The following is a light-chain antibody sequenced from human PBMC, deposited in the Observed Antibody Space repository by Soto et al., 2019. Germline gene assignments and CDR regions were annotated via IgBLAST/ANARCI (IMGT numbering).Light chain of an antibody. V-gene: IGKV3-15*01. J-gene: IGKJ2*01. CDR2: GAS. Sequence: EIVMMQSPATLSVSPGERVTLSCRASQSVSNNLAWYQQKPGQTPRLLIYGASTRATGVPARFSGSGSGTEFTLAISSLQFEDFAVYFCQQSNNWPPEYTFGQGTKLEIK. CDR3: QQSNNWPPEYT. CDR1: QSVSNN.